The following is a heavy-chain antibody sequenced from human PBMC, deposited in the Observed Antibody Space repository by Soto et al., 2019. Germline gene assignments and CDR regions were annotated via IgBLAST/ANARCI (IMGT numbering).Heavy chain of an antibody. Sequence: QVPLVQSGAEVKKPGASVKVSCKASGYTFTGFYMHWVRQAPGQGLEWMGWINPNSGDTEYAQNFQGWVTMTRDTSINTAYMELNRLKFDDTAVYYCASGGSTVTREFDYWGQGTLVSVSS. D-gene: IGHD4-17*01. J-gene: IGHJ4*02. CDR2: INPNSGDT. CDR3: ASGGSTVTREFDY. V-gene: IGHV1-2*04. CDR1: GYTFTGFY.